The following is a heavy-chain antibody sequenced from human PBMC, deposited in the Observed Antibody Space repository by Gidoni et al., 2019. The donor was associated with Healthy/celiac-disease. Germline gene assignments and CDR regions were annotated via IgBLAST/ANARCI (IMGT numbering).Heavy chain of an antibody. CDR1: GYTFTSYY. CDR2: INPSGGST. D-gene: IGHD4-17*01. J-gene: IGHJ6*02. V-gene: IGHV1-46*01. CDR3: ASPAYGDYYYYGMDV. Sequence: QVQLVQSGAEVKKPGASVKVSCKASGYTFTSYYMHWVRQAPGQGLEWMGIINPSGGSTSYAQKFQGRVTMTRDTSTSTVYMELSSLRSEDTAVYYCASPAYGDYYYYGMDVWGQGTTVTVSS.